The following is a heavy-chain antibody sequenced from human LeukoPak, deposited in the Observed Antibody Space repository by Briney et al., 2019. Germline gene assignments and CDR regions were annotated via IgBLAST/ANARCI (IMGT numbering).Heavy chain of an antibody. Sequence: ASVKVSCKASGYTFTRYGISWVRQAPGQGLEWMGWISAFNGNTNYAQKLQGRVTMTTDTSTSTDYMELRSLRSDDTAIYYCARDYDILTGYYNRGDNWFDPWGQGTLVTVSS. J-gene: IGHJ5*02. CDR2: ISAFNGNT. D-gene: IGHD3-9*01. V-gene: IGHV1-18*01. CDR1: GYTFTRYG. CDR3: ARDYDILTGYYNRGDNWFDP.